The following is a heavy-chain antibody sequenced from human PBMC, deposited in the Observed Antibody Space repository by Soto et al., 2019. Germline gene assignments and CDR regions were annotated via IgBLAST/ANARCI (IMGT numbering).Heavy chain of an antibody. Sequence: GGSLRLSCAASGFTFSSYGMHWVRQAPGKGLEWVAVIWYDGSNKYYADSVKGRFTISRDNSKNTLYLQMNSLRAEDTAVYYCARDNWGKSSSWYTHEYFQHWGQGTLVTVSS. CDR3: ARDNWGKSSSWYTHEYFQH. D-gene: IGHD6-13*01. CDR2: IWYDGSNK. CDR1: GFTFSSYG. J-gene: IGHJ1*01. V-gene: IGHV3-33*01.